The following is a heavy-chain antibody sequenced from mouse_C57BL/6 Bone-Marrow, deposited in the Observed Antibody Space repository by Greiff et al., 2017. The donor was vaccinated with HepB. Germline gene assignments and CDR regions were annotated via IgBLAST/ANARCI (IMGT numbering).Heavy chain of an antibody. J-gene: IGHJ1*03. CDR3: AKTLLYYYGSRGDFDV. CDR2: IWRGGST. Sequence: VHLVESGPGLVQPSQSLSITCTVSGFSLTSYGVHWVRQSPGKGLEWLGVIWRGGSTDYNAAFMSRLSITKDNSKSQVFFKMNSLQADDTAIYYCAKTLLYYYGSRGDFDVWGTGTTVTVSS. D-gene: IGHD1-1*01. CDR1: GFSLTSYG. V-gene: IGHV2-5*01.